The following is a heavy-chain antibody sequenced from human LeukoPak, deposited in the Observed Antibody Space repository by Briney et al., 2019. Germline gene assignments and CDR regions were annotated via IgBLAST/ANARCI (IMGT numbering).Heavy chain of an antibody. CDR2: INPNSGGT. J-gene: IGHJ6*03. CDR3: ARTILGSTHYYRYYYMDI. D-gene: IGHD1-26*01. Sequence: GASVKVSCKASGYTFTGYYMHWVRQAPGQGLEWMGWINPNSGGTNYAQKFQGRVTMTRDTSISTAYMELSRLRSDDTAVYYCARTILGSTHYYRYYYMDIWGKGTTVTVSS. CDR1: GYTFTGYY. V-gene: IGHV1-2*02.